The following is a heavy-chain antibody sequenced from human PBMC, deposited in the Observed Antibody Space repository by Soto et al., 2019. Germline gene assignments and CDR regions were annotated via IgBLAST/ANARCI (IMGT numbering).Heavy chain of an antibody. CDR3: VRTAECFDT. CDR1: GASITSGDYS. V-gene: IGHV4-30-4*08. Sequence: SETLSLTCTVSGASITSGDYSWTWIRQTPGKGLEWIGYIYYRGNTYYNPSLKSRVSISLDTSKNKFSLKMTSVTVADTAVYYSVRTAECFDTWGQGTLVTVSS. J-gene: IGHJ5*02. CDR2: IYYRGNT. D-gene: IGHD2-21*02.